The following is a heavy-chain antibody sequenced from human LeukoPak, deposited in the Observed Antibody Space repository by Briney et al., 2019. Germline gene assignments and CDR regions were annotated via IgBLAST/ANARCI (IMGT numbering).Heavy chain of an antibody. J-gene: IGHJ6*02. CDR3: ATGLGDIAVAPVRMDV. Sequence: ASVKVSCKVSGYTLTELSMHWVRQAPGKGLEWMGGFDPEDGETIYAQKFQGRVTMTEDTSADTAYMELSSLRSEDTAVYYCATGLGDIAVAPVRMDVWGQGTTVTVSS. CDR1: GYTLTELS. D-gene: IGHD6-19*01. CDR2: FDPEDGET. V-gene: IGHV1-24*01.